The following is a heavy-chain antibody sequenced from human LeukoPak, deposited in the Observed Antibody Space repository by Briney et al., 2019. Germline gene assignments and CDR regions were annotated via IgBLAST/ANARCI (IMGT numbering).Heavy chain of an antibody. J-gene: IGHJ6*03. CDR2: INSDGSST. CDR1: GFTFSSYW. Sequence: PGGSLRLSCAASGFTFSSYWMHWVRQAPGKGLVWVSRINSDGSSTSYADSVKGRFTISRDNAKNTLYLQMNSLRAEDTAVYYCAKKEDVVVPAAITGYYYYYYMDVWGKGTTVTISS. D-gene: IGHD2-2*01. V-gene: IGHV3-74*01. CDR3: AKKEDVVVPAAITGYYYYYYMDV.